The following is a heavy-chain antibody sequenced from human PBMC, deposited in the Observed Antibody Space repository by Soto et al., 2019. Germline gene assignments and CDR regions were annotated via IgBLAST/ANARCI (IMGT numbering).Heavy chain of an antibody. Sequence: NPGGSLRLSCTTSGFSFGDYAMSWSRQAPGKGLEWVGFIRSKTYGGTTEYAASVKGRFTMSRDDSKSIAYLQMNSLKAEDTAVYYCSRSTSHNAWAFDIWGQGTMVTVSS. CDR1: GFSFGDYA. D-gene: IGHD1-20*01. J-gene: IGHJ3*02. CDR2: IRSKTYGGTT. CDR3: SRSTSHNAWAFDI. V-gene: IGHV3-49*05.